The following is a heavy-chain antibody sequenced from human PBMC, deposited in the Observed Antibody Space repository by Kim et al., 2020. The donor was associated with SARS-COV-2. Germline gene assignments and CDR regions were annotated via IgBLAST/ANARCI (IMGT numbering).Heavy chain of an antibody. V-gene: IGHV4-59*01. Sequence: SETLSLTCTVSGGSISSYYWSWIRQPPGKGLEWIGYIYYSGSTNYNPSLKSRVTISVDTSKNQFSLKLSSVTAADTAVYYCARFIVVVTPSGVGPRYYFDYWGQGTLVTVSS. CDR3: ARFIVVVTPSGVGPRYYFDY. D-gene: IGHD2-21*02. J-gene: IGHJ4*02. CDR1: GGSISSYY. CDR2: IYYSGST.